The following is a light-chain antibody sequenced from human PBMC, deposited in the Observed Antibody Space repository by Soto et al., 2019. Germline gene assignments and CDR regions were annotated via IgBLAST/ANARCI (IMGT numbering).Light chain of an antibody. CDR2: AAY. CDR3: PQYNSYST. Sequence: DIQMTQSPSTLSGSVGERVTISFRASQSMAGWWACCQQKPGKAPNPVIYAAYGLKSGVPARSSGSGSGTEFTLTISRLQPDDFAPYYCPQYNSYSTFGQGTRLEIK. V-gene: IGKV1-5*01. J-gene: IGKJ5*01. CDR1: QSMAGW.